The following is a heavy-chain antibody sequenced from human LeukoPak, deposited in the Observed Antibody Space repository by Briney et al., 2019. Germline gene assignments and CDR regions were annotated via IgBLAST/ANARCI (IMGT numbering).Heavy chain of an antibody. D-gene: IGHD3-9*01. Sequence: SETLSLTCTVSGGSISSSRYYWGWIRQPPGKGLEWIGSIYYSGSTYYNPSLKSRVTISVDTSKNQFSLKLSSVTAADTAVYYCARHSLSYYDILTGYSSPFDYWGQGTLVTVSS. CDR2: IYYSGST. CDR3: ARHSLSYYDILTGYSSPFDY. J-gene: IGHJ4*02. CDR1: GGSISSSRYY. V-gene: IGHV4-39*01.